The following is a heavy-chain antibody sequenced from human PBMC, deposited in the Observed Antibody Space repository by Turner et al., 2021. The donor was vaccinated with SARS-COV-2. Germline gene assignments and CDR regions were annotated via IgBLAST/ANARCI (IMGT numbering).Heavy chain of an antibody. CDR3: ASHYYYDSSGPSNWFDP. CDR1: GDSISSDNYY. CDR2: IYYRGST. J-gene: IGHJ5*02. D-gene: IGHD3-22*01. V-gene: IGHV4-39*01. Sequence: QLQLQESGPGLVKPSETLSRSCTGSGDSISSDNYYWGWIRQPPGKGLEWIGSIYYRGSTNYNPSLKSRVTISVDTSKNQFSLRLSSLTAADTAVYYCASHYYYDSSGPSNWFDPWGQGTLVTVSS.